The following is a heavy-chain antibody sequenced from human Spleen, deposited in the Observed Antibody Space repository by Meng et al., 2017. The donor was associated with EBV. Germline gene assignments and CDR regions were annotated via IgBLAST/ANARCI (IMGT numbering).Heavy chain of an antibody. CDR2: LNPGNGDT. J-gene: IGHJ6*02. CDR1: GYIFTSHA. D-gene: IGHD3-16*01. CDR3: TVITSVYYNYGLDV. V-gene: IGHV1-3*01. Sequence: QVQICQVGAEVKKPGASMKVSCKASGYIFTSHAMHWVRQAPGQRLEWMGWLNPGNGDTIYSQKFQGRVTITRDTSATTAYMELSSLRSEDTAVYYCTVITSVYYNYGLDVWGQGTTVTVSS.